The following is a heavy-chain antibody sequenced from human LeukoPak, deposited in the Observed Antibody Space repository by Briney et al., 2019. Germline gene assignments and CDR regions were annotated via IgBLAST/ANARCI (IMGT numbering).Heavy chain of an antibody. Sequence: SETLSLTCTVSGGSISSYYWSWIRQPPGKGLEWIGSIYYSGSTYYNPSLKSRVTISVDTSKSQFSLKLSSVTAADTAVYYCARVRTVAGCFDYWGQGTLVTVSS. J-gene: IGHJ4*02. CDR2: IYYSGST. D-gene: IGHD6-19*01. V-gene: IGHV4-39*07. CDR3: ARVRTVAGCFDY. CDR1: GGSISSYY.